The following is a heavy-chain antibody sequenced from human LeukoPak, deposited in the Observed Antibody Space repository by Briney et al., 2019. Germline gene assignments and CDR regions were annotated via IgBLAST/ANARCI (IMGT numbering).Heavy chain of an antibody. J-gene: IGHJ3*02. CDR3: ATSSDAMTSTTFDI. Sequence: SVKVSRNASGGTFSNYVLSWVRQAPGQGLEWMGGIIPIIGTANYAQKFQGRVTITVDESTSTAYLEVSTLRSEDTALYYCATSSDAMTSTTFDIWGQGTMVSVSS. V-gene: IGHV1-69*13. D-gene: IGHD2-2*01. CDR2: IIPIIGTA. CDR1: GGTFSNYV.